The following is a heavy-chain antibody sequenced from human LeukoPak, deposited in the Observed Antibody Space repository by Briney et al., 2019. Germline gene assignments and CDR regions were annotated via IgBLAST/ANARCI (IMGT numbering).Heavy chain of an antibody. Sequence: GGSLRPSGTASGFTLRSYWSHWVRQAPGKGLVWVSRINSDGSSTSYADSVKGRFTISRDNAKNTLYLQMNSLRAEDTAVYYCAREGGVRYYDYVWGSDLPTAFEYSGQGAPFSVSS. J-gene: IGHJ4*02. D-gene: IGHD3-16*02. CDR3: AREGGVRYYDYVWGSDLPTAFEY. CDR1: GFTLRSYW. V-gene: IGHV3-74*01. CDR2: INSDGSST.